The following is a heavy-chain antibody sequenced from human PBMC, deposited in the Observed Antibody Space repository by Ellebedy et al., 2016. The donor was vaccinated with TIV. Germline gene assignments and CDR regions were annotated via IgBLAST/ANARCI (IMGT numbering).Heavy chain of an antibody. CDR3: ASSVDDQPELQGIDY. V-gene: IGHV1-69*13. D-gene: IGHD1-26*01. Sequence: ASVKVSCKASGGTFSSYAISWVRQAPGQGLEWMGGIIPIFGTANYAQKFQGRVTITADESTSTAYMELSSLRSEDTAVYYCASSVDDQPELQGIDYWGQGTLVTVSS. J-gene: IGHJ4*02. CDR2: IIPIFGTA. CDR1: GGTFSSYA.